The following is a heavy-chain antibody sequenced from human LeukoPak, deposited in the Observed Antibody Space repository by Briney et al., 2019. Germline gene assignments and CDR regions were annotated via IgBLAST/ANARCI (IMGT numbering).Heavy chain of an antibody. CDR1: GYSISSGYY. Sequence: SETLSLTCTVSGYSISSGYYWGWIRQPPGKGLEWIGSIYHSGSTYYNPSLKSRVTISVDTSKNQFSLKLSSVTAADTAVYYCARDWGEGGGYDYVVYYYMDVWGKGTTVTISS. V-gene: IGHV4-38-2*02. D-gene: IGHD5-12*01. CDR2: IYHSGST. J-gene: IGHJ6*03. CDR3: ARDWGEGGGYDYVVYYYMDV.